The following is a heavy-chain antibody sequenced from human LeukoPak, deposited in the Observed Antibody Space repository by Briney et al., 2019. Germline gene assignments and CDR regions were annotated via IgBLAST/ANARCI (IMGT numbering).Heavy chain of an antibody. CDR1: GFTFSSYS. CDR2: VSSSSSYI. Sequence: GGSLRLSCAASGFTFSSYSMNWVRQAPGKGLEWVSSVSSSSSYIYYADSVKGRFTISRDNAKNSLYLQMNSLRAEDTAVYYCARYCSSTSCYNGGFDYWGQGTLVTVSS. CDR3: ARYCSSTSCYNGGFDY. D-gene: IGHD2-2*02. V-gene: IGHV3-21*01. J-gene: IGHJ4*02.